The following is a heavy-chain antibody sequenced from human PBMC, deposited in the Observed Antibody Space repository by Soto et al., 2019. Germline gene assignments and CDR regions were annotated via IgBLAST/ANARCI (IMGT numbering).Heavy chain of an antibody. Sequence: SETLSLTCTVSGGYISSYYWTWIRQPPGKGLEWIGYIYYSGSTNYNPSLKSRVTMSIDTSKNQFSLKLSSVTAADTAVYYCARSVVVGLYYYYYGMDVWGQGTTVTVSS. CDR2: IYYSGST. D-gene: IGHD3-22*01. CDR3: ARSVVVGLYYYYYGMDV. V-gene: IGHV4-59*12. CDR1: GGYISSYY. J-gene: IGHJ6*02.